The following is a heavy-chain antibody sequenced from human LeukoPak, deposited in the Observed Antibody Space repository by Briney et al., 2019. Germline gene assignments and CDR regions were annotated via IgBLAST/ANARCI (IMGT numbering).Heavy chain of an antibody. V-gene: IGHV4-59*01. D-gene: IGHD3-9*01. CDR2: IYYSGST. J-gene: IGHJ4*02. CDR1: GGSISSYY. CDR3: ARGPSDYDILTGYSDPGSLDY. Sequence: SETLSLTCTVSGGSISSYYWSWIRRPPGKGLEWIGYIYYSGSTNYNPSLKSRVTISVDTSKNQFSLKLSSVTAADTAVYYCARGPSDYDILTGYSDPGSLDYWGQGTLVTVSS.